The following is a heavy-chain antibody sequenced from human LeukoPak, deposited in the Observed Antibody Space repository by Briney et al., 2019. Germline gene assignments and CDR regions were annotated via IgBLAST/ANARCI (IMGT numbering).Heavy chain of an antibody. J-gene: IGHJ4*02. CDR1: GFTFSNYP. CDR2: ISYDGSDK. V-gene: IGHV3-30-3*01. CDR3: AVDSPYFDY. Sequence: GGSLRLSCAASGFTFSNYPMHWVRQAPGKGLEWVAVISYDGSDKYYADSVKGRFTISRDNSKNTLYLQMNSLRAEDTAVYYCAVDSPYFDYWGQGTLLTVSS. D-gene: IGHD5-18*01.